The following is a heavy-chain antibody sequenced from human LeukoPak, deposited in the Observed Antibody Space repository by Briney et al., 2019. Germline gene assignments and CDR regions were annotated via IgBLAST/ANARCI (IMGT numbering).Heavy chain of an antibody. J-gene: IGHJ4*02. Sequence: GGSLRLSCVASGFTFSNYSINWVRQAPGKGLEWISFISSSSSYIYYADSVKGRFTISRDNAKNSLYLQMNSLRAEDTAVYFCARGGSDTAMAHDYWGQGTLVTVSS. CDR1: GFTFSNYS. V-gene: IGHV3-21*01. D-gene: IGHD5-18*01. CDR2: ISSSSSYI. CDR3: ARGGSDTAMAHDY.